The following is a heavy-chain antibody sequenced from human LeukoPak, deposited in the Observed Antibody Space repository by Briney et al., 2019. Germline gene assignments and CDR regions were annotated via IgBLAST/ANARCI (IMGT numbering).Heavy chain of an antibody. CDR2: IYPGDSDT. Sequence: GESLKISCKGSGYSFTSYWIGWVRQMPGKGLEWMGIIYPGDSDTRYSPSFQGQVTISADKSINTAYLQWSSLKASDTAMYYCASIIAARPDYFDYWGQGTLVTVSS. V-gene: IGHV5-51*01. J-gene: IGHJ4*02. CDR3: ASIIAARPDYFDY. CDR1: GYSFTSYW. D-gene: IGHD6-6*01.